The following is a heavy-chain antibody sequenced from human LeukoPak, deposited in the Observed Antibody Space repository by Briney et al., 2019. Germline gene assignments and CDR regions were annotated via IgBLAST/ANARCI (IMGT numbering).Heavy chain of an antibody. CDR3: ARAGLAAAGTVKGLDY. V-gene: IGHV4-30-2*01. D-gene: IGHD6-13*01. J-gene: IGHJ4*02. CDR2: IYHSGST. CDR1: GGSISSGGYY. Sequence: SETLSLICTVSGGSISSGGYYWSWIRQPPGKGLEWIGYIYHSGSTYYNPSLKSRVTISVDRSKNQFSLKLSSVTAADTAVYYCARAGLAAAGTVKGLDYWGQGTLVTVSS.